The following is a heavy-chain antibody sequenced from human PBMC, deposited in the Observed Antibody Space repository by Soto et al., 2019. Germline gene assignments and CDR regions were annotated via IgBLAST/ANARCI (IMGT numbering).Heavy chain of an antibody. CDR3: ARAPCSCGSCYYRDYFEY. V-gene: IGHV3-33*01. CDR2: IWYDGSNK. J-gene: IGHJ4*02. CDR1: GFTFSSYG. Sequence: QVQLVESGGGVVQPGRSLRLSCAASGFTFSSYGMHWVRQAPGKGLEWVAVIWYDGSNKYYADSLKGRFTISRDNSKNTLYLQMNSLRAEDTAVYYCARAPCSCGSCYYRDYFEYWGQGTLVTVSS. D-gene: IGHD2-15*01.